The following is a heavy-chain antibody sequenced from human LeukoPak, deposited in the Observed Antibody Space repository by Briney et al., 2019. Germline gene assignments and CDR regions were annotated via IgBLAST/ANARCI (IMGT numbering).Heavy chain of an antibody. CDR2: INPNSGGT. J-gene: IGHJ3*02. CDR1: GYTFTGYY. D-gene: IGHD6-13*01. V-gene: IGHV1-2*02. Sequence: GASVKVSCKASGYTFTGYYMHRVRQAPGQGLEWMGWINPNSGGTNYAQKFQGRVTMTRDTSISTAYMELSRLRSDDTAVYYCARDLAPYSSSWYDAWCAFDIWGQGTMVTVSS. CDR3: ARDLAPYSSSWYDAWCAFDI.